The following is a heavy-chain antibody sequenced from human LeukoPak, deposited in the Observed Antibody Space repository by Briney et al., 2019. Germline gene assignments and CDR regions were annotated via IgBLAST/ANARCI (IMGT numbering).Heavy chain of an antibody. J-gene: IGHJ6*03. CDR2: ISHSGSTK. V-gene: IGHV3-11*04. Sequence: GGSLRLSCVASGFTFSEYYMNWVRQAPGEGLEWLSFISHSGSTKYYADSVKGRFTISRDNARNSLDLQMNSLRAEDTAVYFCVRGFTSMFTYYYYMDVWGKGTTVTVSS. D-gene: IGHD5-18*01. CDR3: VRGFTSMFTYYYYMDV. CDR1: GFTFSEYY.